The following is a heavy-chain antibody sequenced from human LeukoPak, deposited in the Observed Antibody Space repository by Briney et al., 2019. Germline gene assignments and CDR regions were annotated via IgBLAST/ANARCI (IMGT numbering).Heavy chain of an antibody. CDR1: GFTFSSYS. D-gene: IGHD5-24*01. V-gene: IGHV3-21*01. Sequence: GGSLRLSCAASGFTFSSYSMNWVRQAPGKGLEWVSSISSSSSYIYYADSVKGRFTISRDNAKNSLYLQMNSLRAEDTAVYYCARAEMATITDYWGQGTLVTVSS. CDR2: ISSSSSYI. CDR3: ARAEMATITDY. J-gene: IGHJ4*02.